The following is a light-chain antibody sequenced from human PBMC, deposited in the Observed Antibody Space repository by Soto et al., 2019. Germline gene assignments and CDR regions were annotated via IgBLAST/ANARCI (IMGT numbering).Light chain of an antibody. CDR1: QSVSSSY. J-gene: IGKJ1*01. Sequence: EIVLTQSPGTLSLSPGERATLSCRASQSVSSSYLAWYQQKPGQAPRLLIYGASSRATGIPDRFSGSGSGTDFTLNISRLEPEDLAVYYCQQYGSSRTWTFGQGTKVEIK. V-gene: IGKV3-20*01. CDR2: GAS. CDR3: QQYGSSRTWT.